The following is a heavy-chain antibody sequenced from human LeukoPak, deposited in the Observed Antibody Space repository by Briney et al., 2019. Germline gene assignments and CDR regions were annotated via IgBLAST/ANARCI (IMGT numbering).Heavy chain of an antibody. V-gene: IGHV3-48*03. CDR1: GFTFSSYE. CDR3: ARERGIVGATGFDY. CDR2: ISSSGSTI. Sequence: GGSLRLSCAASGFTFSSYEMNWVRQAPGKGLEWVSYISSSGSTIYYADSVKGRFTISRDNAKNSLYLQMNSLRAEDTAVYYCARERGIVGATGFDYWGQGTLVTVSS. J-gene: IGHJ4*02. D-gene: IGHD1-26*01.